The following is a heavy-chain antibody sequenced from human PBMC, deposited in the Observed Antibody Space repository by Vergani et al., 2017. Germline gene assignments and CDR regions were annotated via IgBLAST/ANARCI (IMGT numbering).Heavy chain of an antibody. J-gene: IGHJ5*02. CDR2: INPNTGDT. CDR3: ARGRPYGGWFDP. Sequence: QVQLVQSGSEVKKPGASVKVSCKASGYNFNTYYIHWVRQAPGQGLEWMGLINPNTGDTNFAKKFQGRVTMTRDTSANTVYVEVTRLTSDDTAIYYCARGRPYGGWFDPWGQGSLVTVSS. V-gene: IGHV1-2*02. D-gene: IGHD4-17*01. CDR1: GYNFNTYY.